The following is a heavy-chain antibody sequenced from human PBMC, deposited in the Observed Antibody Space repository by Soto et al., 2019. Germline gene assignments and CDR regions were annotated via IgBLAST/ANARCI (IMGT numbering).Heavy chain of an antibody. Sequence: GGSLRLSCAASGFTFSSYGMHWVRQAPGKGLEWVAVIWYDGSNKYYADSVKGRFTISRDNSKNTLYLQMNSLRAEDTAVYYCARDAFYYDSSGYPYWGQGTLVTVSS. D-gene: IGHD3-22*01. CDR1: GFTFSSYG. CDR2: IWYDGSNK. J-gene: IGHJ4*02. CDR3: ARDAFYYDSSGYPY. V-gene: IGHV3-33*01.